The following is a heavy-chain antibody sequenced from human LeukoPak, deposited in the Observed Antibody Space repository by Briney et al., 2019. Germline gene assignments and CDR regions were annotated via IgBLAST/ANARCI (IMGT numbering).Heavy chain of an antibody. CDR1: GYSFTNYW. D-gene: IGHD1-7*01. CDR2: IYPGDSDT. V-gene: IGHV5-51*01. CDR3: ARREATTEYFDF. J-gene: IGHJ4*02. Sequence: GESLKISXKGSGYSFTNYWIAWVRQRPGKGLEWMGVIYPGDSDTRYNPSFQGQVTISADRSFGTAYLQWSSLKASDSAMYYCARREATTEYFDFWGQGTLVTVSS.